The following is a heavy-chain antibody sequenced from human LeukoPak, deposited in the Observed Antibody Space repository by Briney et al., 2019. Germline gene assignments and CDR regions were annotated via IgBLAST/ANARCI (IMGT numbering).Heavy chain of an antibody. CDR2: ISYDGSNK. J-gene: IGHJ3*02. D-gene: IGHD6-6*01. V-gene: IGHV3-30*18. CDR1: GFTFSSYG. Sequence: GGSLRLSCAASGFTFSSYGMRWVRQAPGKGLEWVAVISYDGSNKYYADSVKGRFTISRDNPKNTLYLQMNSLRAEDTAVYYCAKERVSHAFDIWGQGTMVTVSS. CDR3: AKERVSHAFDI.